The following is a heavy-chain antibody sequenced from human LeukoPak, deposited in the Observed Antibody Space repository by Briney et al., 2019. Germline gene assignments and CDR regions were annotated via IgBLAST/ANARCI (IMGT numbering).Heavy chain of an antibody. CDR1: EFTFTGYY. CDR2: INPNSGGT. V-gene: IGHV1-2*06. CDR3: ERSSGADGSGKFDY. D-gene: IGHD3-22*01. J-gene: IGHJ4*02. Sequence: GASVKVSCKASEFTFTGYYIHWVRQAPGQGLEWMGRINPNSGGTNYAQKFQDRVTVTRDTSISTAYMELSGLRSDDTAVYYCERSSGADGSGKFDYGGQGTLVTVSS.